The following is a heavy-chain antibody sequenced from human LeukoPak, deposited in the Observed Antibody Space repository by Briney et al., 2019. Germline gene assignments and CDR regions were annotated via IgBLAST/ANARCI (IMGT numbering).Heavy chain of an antibody. CDR2: IYTSGST. CDR3: ARDTRGGSGYSSFYYYYGMDV. D-gene: IGHD3-22*01. J-gene: IGHJ6*02. CDR1: GGSISSYY. Sequence: PSETLSLTCTVSGGSISSYYWSWIRQPAGKGLEWIGRIYTSGSTNYNPSLKSRVTMSVDTSKNQFSLKLRSVTAADTAVYYCARDTRGGSGYSSFYYYYGMDVWGQGTTVTVSS. V-gene: IGHV4-4*07.